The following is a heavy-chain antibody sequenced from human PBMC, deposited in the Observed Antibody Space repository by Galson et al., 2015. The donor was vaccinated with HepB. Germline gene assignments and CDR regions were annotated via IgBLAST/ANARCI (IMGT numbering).Heavy chain of an antibody. D-gene: IGHD3-22*01. V-gene: IGHV3-48*01. CDR3: ARVPSCSTMIVVVNPPDS. CDR1: GFTFSTYS. CDR2: ISSTGNTI. Sequence: SLRLSCAASGFTFSTYSMNWVRQAPGKGLEWVSYISSTGNTIYYADSVKGRFTISRDNAKNSLYLQMNSLRAEDTAVYYCARVPSCSTMIVVVNPPDSWGQGTLVTVSS. J-gene: IGHJ5*01.